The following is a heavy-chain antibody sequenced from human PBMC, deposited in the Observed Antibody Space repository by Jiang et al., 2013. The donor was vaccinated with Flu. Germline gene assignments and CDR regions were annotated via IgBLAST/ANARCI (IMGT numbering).Heavy chain of an antibody. CDR1: GASISRDDYY. V-gene: IGHV4-31*11. Sequence: QTLSLTCVVSGASISRDDYYWSWIRQYPGKGLEWIGYIYYSGSTYYNPSLKSRVDISVDTSKNQFSLKVRSMSAADTAVYYCASGAAADHYFDYWGQGTLVTVSS. CDR2: IYYSGST. D-gene: IGHD6-13*01. J-gene: IGHJ4*02. CDR3: ASGAAADHYFDY.